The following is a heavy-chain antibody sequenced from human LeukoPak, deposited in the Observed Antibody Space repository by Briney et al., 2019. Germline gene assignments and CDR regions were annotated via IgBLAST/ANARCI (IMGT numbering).Heavy chain of an antibody. CDR3: AKDTGGSCYSAIAY. CDR2: ICGNDGKT. Sequence: GGPLRLSCAASGFSFSTYAMSWVRQAPGKGLEWVSGICGNDGKTYYADSVKGRFTISRDNSKNTLHLQMNSLRAEDTALYYCAKDTGGSCYSAIAYWGQGALVTVST. V-gene: IGHV3-23*01. J-gene: IGHJ4*02. CDR1: GFSFSTYA. D-gene: IGHD2-15*01.